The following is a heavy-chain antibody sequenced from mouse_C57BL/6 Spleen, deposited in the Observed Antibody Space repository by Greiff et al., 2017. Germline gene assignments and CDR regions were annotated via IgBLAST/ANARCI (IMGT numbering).Heavy chain of an antibody. CDR3: ARALYYDYDDGYWYFDV. CDR2: IGPGSGST. Sequence: VKLVESGAELVKPGASVKISCKASGYTFTDYYINWVKQRPGQGLEWIGKIGPGSGSTYYNEKFKGKATLTADKSSSTAYMQLSSLTSEDSAVYFCARALYYDYDDGYWYFDVWGTGTTVTVSS. D-gene: IGHD2-4*01. V-gene: IGHV1-77*01. CDR1: GYTFTDYY. J-gene: IGHJ1*03.